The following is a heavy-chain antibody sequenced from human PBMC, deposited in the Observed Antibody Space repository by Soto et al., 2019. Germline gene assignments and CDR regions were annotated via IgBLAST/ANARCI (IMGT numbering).Heavy chain of an antibody. Sequence: QVQLQQWGAGLLKPSETLSLTCAVYGGSFSGYYWSWIRQPPGKGLEWIGEINHSGSTNYNPSLKSRVTISVDTSKNQFSLKLSSVTAADTAVYYCARGRQGAARPSAFDYWGQGTLVTVSS. V-gene: IGHV4-34*01. CDR3: ARGRQGAARPSAFDY. CDR2: INHSGST. J-gene: IGHJ4*02. D-gene: IGHD6-6*01. CDR1: GGSFSGYY.